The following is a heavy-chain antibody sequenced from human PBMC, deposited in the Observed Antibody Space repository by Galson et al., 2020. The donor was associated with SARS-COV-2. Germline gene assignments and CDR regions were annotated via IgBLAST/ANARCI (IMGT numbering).Heavy chain of an antibody. CDR1: AGSLSGYY. J-gene: IGHJ4*02. V-gene: IGHV4-34*01. D-gene: IGHD3-9*01. Sequence: SETLSLTCAVYAGSLSGYYWSWIRQPPGKRLAWIGEVNHSGSTNYNPSLTTLLILSTDTSKNQCSLRLSSVTAADTSVYYCARRESGLFDWFQRGRYVEYWSQGTLVTVAA. CDR2: VNHSGST. CDR3: ARRESGLFDWFQRGRYVEY.